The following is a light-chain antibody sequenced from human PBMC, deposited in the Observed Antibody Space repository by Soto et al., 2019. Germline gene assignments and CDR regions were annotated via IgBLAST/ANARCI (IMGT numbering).Light chain of an antibody. CDR1: QSVSSNY. Sequence: EIVLTQSPGTLSLSPGERATLSCRASQSVSSNYLAWYQQKPGQTPRLLIYGASSRGTGIPDRFSGSGSGTDFTLTISRREPEDVAVYYCQQYGSSPYTFGQGTKLEIK. V-gene: IGKV3-20*01. CDR3: QQYGSSPYT. J-gene: IGKJ2*01. CDR2: GAS.